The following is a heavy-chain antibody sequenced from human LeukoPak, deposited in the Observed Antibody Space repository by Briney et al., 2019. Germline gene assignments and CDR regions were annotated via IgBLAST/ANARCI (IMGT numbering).Heavy chain of an antibody. D-gene: IGHD6-13*01. J-gene: IGHJ6*03. CDR2: IYHSGST. CDR1: GGSISSSNW. CDR3: EGSSYNSYYYYMDV. V-gene: IGHV4-4*02. Sequence: SETLSLTCAVSGGSISSSNWWSWVRQPPGKGLEWIGEIYHSGSTNYNPSLKSRVTISVDTSKNQFSLKLSSVTAADTAIYYCEGSSYNSYYYYMDVWGKGTTVTISS.